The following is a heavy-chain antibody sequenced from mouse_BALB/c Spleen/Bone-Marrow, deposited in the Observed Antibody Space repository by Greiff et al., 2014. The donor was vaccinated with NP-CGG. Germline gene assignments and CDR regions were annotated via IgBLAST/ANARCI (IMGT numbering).Heavy chain of an antibody. D-gene: IGHD1-2*01. J-gene: IGHJ1*01. CDR3: ARGGTTATWYFDV. CDR2: IDPANGNT. CDR1: GFNIKDTY. V-gene: IGHV14-3*02. Sequence: VQLKESGAELVKPGASVKLSCTASGFNIKDTYMHWVKQRPEQGLEWIGRIDPANGNTKYDPKFQGKATITADTSSNTAYLQLSSLTSEDTAVYYCARGGTTATWYFDVWGARTTVTVSS.